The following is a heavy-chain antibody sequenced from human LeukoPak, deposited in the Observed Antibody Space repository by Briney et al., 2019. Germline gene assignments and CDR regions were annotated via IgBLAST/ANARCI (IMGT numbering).Heavy chain of an antibody. Sequence: ASVKVSCKASGYTFIGYSINWLRQAPGQGLEWMGWISTNTGNPTYAQGFTGRFVFSLDTSVSTAYLQISSLKAEDTAVYYCARDAATINFDSWGQGTLVTVSS. CDR2: ISTNTGNP. V-gene: IGHV7-4-1*02. D-gene: IGHD5-24*01. CDR1: GYTFIGYS. CDR3: ARDAATINFDS. J-gene: IGHJ4*02.